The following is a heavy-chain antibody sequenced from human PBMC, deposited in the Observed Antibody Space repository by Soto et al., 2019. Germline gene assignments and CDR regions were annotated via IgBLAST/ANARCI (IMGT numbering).Heavy chain of an antibody. CDR1: GFTFSSYA. D-gene: IGHD3-22*01. CDR2: ISYDGSNK. V-gene: IGHV3-30-3*01. CDR3: ARHYYDDAFDI. Sequence: QVQLVESGGGVVQPGRSLRLSCAASGFTFSSYAMHWVRQAPGKGLEWVAVISYDGSNKYYADSVKGRFTISRDNSKNTLYLQMNSLRAEDTAGYYCARHYYDDAFDIWGQGTMVTVSS. J-gene: IGHJ3*02.